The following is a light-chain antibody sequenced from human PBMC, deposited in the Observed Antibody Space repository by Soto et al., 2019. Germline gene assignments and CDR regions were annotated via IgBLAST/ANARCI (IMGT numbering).Light chain of an antibody. V-gene: IGKV1-33*01. J-gene: IGKJ3*01. CDR1: QDINNY. CDR2: DAF. Sequence: DIQMTQSPSSLSGSVGDRVTITCQASQDINNYLNWYQQKPGKAPKLLIHDAFNLETGVPSRFSGSVSCTDFTFTISSLQLEDVATYYCHKYDNLPFTYGPGTKVDIK. CDR3: HKYDNLPFT.